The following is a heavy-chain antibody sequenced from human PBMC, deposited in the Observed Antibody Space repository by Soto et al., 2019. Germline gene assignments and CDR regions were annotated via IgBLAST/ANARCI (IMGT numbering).Heavy chain of an antibody. D-gene: IGHD6-13*01. V-gene: IGHV1-46*01. CDR1: GYTFTSYY. J-gene: IGHJ6*02. Sequence: ASVKVSCKASGYTFTSYYMHWVRQAPGQGLEWMGIINPSGGSTNYAQNFQGRVTMTRDTSTSTAYMELSSLRSEDTAVYYCARDEMYSSSWSNSKFSYYGMEVWGQGTTVTVSS. CDR2: INPSGGST. CDR3: ARDEMYSSSWSNSKFSYYGMEV.